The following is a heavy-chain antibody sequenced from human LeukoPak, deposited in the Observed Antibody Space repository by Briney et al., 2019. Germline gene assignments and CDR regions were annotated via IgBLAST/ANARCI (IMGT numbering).Heavy chain of an antibody. V-gene: IGHV1-58*02. Sequence: ASVKVSCKASGFTFTNSAMQWVRQARGQRLEWIGWIVVASGNTKYAQKFQERVTITRVMSTSTAYMELSSLSPEDTAVYYCAAAPIEMQQRGFDYWGQGTLVTVSS. CDR2: IVVASGNT. CDR1: GFTFTNSA. CDR3: AAAPIEMQQRGFDY. D-gene: IGHD5-24*01. J-gene: IGHJ4*02.